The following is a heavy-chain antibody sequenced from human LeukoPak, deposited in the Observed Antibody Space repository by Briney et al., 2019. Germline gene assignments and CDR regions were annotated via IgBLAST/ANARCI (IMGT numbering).Heavy chain of an antibody. CDR2: IYYSGST. V-gene: IGHV4-59*12. CDR1: GGSISSYY. CDR3: SHEGDAFDI. Sequence: PSETLSLTCTVSGGSISSYYWSWIRQPPGKGLEWIGYIYYSGSTNYNPSLKSRVTISVDTSKNQFSLKLSSVTAADTAVYYCSHEGDAFDIWGQGTMVTVSS. J-gene: IGHJ3*02.